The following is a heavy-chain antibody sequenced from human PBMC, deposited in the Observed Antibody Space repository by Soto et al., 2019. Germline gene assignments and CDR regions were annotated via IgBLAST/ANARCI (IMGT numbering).Heavy chain of an antibody. J-gene: IGHJ6*02. CDR1: GYSFSGYG. CDR3: ARGSSSWSLGTGAYYGMDV. Sequence: QVQLVQSGAEVKQPGASVKVSCKASGYSFSGYGIHWVRQAPGQRPEWMGWISAGNGITKFSQQFKGSVAAIRDIASSTAYMELRSLTSEDTAVYYCARGSSSWSLGTGAYYGMDVWGQGTTVFVSS. V-gene: IGHV1-3*01. D-gene: IGHD2-2*01. CDR2: ISAGNGIT.